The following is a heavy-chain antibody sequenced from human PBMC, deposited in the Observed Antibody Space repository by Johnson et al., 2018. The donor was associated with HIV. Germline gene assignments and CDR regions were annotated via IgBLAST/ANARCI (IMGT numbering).Heavy chain of an antibody. J-gene: IGHJ3*01. Sequence: VQLVESGGGLVQPGGSLRLSCAASGFTFSSYWMHCVRQAPGKGLVCVSFFRRGGSTYYAASVKGRFTISSDNSKNTLYLQMNSLRAEDTAVYYCARTRKYTSGPPCAFDFWGQGTMVTVSS. CDR1: GFTFSSYW. CDR2: FRRGGST. CDR3: ARTRKYTSGPPCAFDF. D-gene: IGHD3-22*01. V-gene: IGHV3-66*01.